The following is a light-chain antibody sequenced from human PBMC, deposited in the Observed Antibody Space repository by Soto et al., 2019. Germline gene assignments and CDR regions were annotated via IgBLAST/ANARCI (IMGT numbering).Light chain of an antibody. V-gene: IGKV1-33*01. Sequence: DIPMTQSPSSLSASAGDRVTITCQASQGIRNYLNWYQQKPGKAPKLLIYDASNLGTGVPSRFSGSGSGTDFSFTISSLQPEDIGTYYCQQYDKLPITFGQGTRLEIK. J-gene: IGKJ5*01. CDR2: DAS. CDR1: QGIRNY. CDR3: QQYDKLPIT.